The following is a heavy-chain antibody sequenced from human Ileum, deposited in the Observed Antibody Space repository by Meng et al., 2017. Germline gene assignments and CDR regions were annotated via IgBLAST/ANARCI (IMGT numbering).Heavy chain of an antibody. V-gene: IGHV4-4*02. CDR1: GDSIRNGNW. CDR2: IYESGTT. J-gene: IGHJ4*02. Sequence: QVQLQESGPGLVKLSGTLSLSCAVAGDSIRNGNWWSWVRQPPGKGLEWIGEIYESGTTNYNPSLKSRVTISVDKSKNEFSLKLSSVTAADTALYYCARVSYNKGSPKFDSWGQGTLVTVSS. D-gene: IGHD1-14*01. CDR3: ARVSYNKGSPKFDS.